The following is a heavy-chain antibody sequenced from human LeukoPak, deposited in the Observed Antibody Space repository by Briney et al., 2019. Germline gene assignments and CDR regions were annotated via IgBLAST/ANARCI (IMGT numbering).Heavy chain of an antibody. V-gene: IGHV4-59*08. CDR1: GGSISSYY. D-gene: IGHD3-10*01. J-gene: IGHJ6*02. CDR2: IYYSGST. CDR3: ARQRKEAFGNYYGMDV. Sequence: SETLTLTCTVSGGSISSYYWSWIRQPPGKGLEWIAYIYYSGSTNYNPSLKSRVTISVDTSKNQFSLKMSSVTAADTDVYYCARQRKEAFGNYYGMDVWGQGTTVTVSS.